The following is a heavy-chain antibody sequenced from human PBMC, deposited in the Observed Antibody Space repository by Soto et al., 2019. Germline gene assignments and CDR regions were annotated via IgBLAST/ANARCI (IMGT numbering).Heavy chain of an antibody. CDR1: GFTFSSYG. V-gene: IGHV3-33*01. CDR2: IWYDGSNK. J-gene: IGHJ6*02. CDR3: ARASYADILGGMDV. D-gene: IGHD3-9*01. Sequence: GGSLRLSCAASGFTFSSYGMHWVRQAPGKGLEWVAVIWYDGSNKYYADSVKGRFTISRDNSKNTLYLQTNSLRAEDTAVYYCARASYADILGGMDVWGQGTTVTVSS.